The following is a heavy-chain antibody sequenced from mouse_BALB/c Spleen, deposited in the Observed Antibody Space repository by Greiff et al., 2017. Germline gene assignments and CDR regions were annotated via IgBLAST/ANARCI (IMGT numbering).Heavy chain of an antibody. Sequence: EVKLMESGGGLVKPGGSLKLSCAASGFAFSSYDMSWVRQTPEKRLEWVAYISSGGGSTYYPDTVKGRFTISRDNAKNTLYLQMSSLKSEDTAMYYCARQVWYGNYGGRVPFTSYAMDYWGQGTSVTVSS. V-gene: IGHV5-12-1*01. CDR2: ISSGGGST. CDR1: GFAFSSYD. J-gene: IGHJ4*01. CDR3: ARQVWYGNYGGRVPFTSYAMDY. D-gene: IGHD2-10*02.